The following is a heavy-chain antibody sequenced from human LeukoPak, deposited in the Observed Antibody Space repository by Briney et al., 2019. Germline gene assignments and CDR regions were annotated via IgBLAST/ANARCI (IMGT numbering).Heavy chain of an antibody. D-gene: IGHD5-18*01. CDR1: GYTFTSYD. Sequence: ASVKVSCKASGYTFTSYDINWVRQATGQGLEWMGWMNPNSGNTGYAQKFQGRVTMTRNTSISTAYMELSSLRSEDTAVYYCARLITGYSYGWYWFDPWGQGTLVTVPS. J-gene: IGHJ5*02. CDR3: ARLITGYSYGWYWFDP. CDR2: MNPNSGNT. V-gene: IGHV1-8*01.